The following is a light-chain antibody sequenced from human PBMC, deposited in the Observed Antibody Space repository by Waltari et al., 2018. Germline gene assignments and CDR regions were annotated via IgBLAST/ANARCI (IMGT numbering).Light chain of an antibody. J-gene: IGLJ7*01. CDR2: DVS. CDR1: SSDVGGYNY. CDR3: TSYTSGSTPL. Sequence: QSALTQPASVSGSPGQSITISCTGTSSDVGGYNYVSWYQQHPGKAPKLMIFDVSKRPSGVSNRFSGSKSGNTASLTVSGLQAEDEADYYCTSYTSGSTPLFGGGTQLTVL. V-gene: IGLV2-14*01.